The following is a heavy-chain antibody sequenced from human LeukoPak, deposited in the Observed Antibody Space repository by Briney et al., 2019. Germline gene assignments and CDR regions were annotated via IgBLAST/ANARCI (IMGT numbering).Heavy chain of an antibody. V-gene: IGHV4-39*07. D-gene: IGHD1-7*01. Sequence: PSETLSLTCTVSGGSISSSSYYWGWIRQPPGKGLEWIGEINHSGSTNYNPSLKSRVTISVDTSKNQFSLKLSSVTAADTAVYYCARYSGNWNYRGRWWYFDYWGQGTLVTVSS. CDR1: GGSISSSSYY. CDR3: ARYSGNWNYRGRWWYFDY. CDR2: INHSGST. J-gene: IGHJ4*02.